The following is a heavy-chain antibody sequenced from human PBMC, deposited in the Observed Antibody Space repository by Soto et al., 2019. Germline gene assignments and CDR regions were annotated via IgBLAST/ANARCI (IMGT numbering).Heavy chain of an antibody. CDR3: ARGRVLRYFDLLSDYRTYYYGMDV. J-gene: IGHJ6*02. D-gene: IGHD3-9*01. CDR1: GGSFSGYY. Sequence: SETLSLTCAVYGGSFSGYYWSWIRQPPGKGLEWIGEINHSGSTNYNPSLKSRVTISVDTSKNQFSLKLSSVTAADTAVYYCARGRVLRYFDLLSDYRTYYYGMDVWGQGTTVTGSS. CDR2: INHSGST. V-gene: IGHV4-34*01.